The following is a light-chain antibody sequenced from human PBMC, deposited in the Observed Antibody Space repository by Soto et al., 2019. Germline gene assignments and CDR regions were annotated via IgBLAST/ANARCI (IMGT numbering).Light chain of an antibody. J-gene: IGLJ2*01. Sequence: QSVLTQPPSVSGAPGQRVTISCTGSSSNIGARFDVHWYQQLPGTAPKLLIFANNNRPSGVPDRFSASKSGTSASLAITGVQAEDEANYYYQSYDSSLSGSVFGGGTKLTVL. CDR3: QSYDSSLSGSV. V-gene: IGLV1-40*01. CDR2: ANN. CDR1: SSNIGARFD.